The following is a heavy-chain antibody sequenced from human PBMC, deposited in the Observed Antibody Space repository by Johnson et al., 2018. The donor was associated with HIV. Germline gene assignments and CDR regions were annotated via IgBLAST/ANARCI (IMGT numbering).Heavy chain of an antibody. V-gene: IGHV3-13*01. CDR3: ARDGGVTTVTRGAFDN. CDR1: GFTFSSYD. D-gene: IGHD4-17*01. CDR2: IGTAGDT. Sequence: VQLVESGGGLVQPGGSLRLSCAASGFTFSSYDMHWVRQATGKGLEWVSAIGTAGDTYYPGSVKGRFTISRENAKNSLYLQMNSLRAGDTAVYYCARDGGVTTVTRGAFDNWGQWTMVTVCS. J-gene: IGHJ3*02.